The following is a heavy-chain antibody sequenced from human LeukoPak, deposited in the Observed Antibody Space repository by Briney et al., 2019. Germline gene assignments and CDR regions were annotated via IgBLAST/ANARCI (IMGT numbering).Heavy chain of an antibody. CDR2: IYSTGST. J-gene: IGHJ4*02. CDR3: ARQIASAGTAGFDF. Sequence: SETLSLTCTVSGGSISSYYWSWIRQPAGKGLEWIGRIYSTGSTNYNPSLKSRVTMSVDTSKNQFSLRLRSVIAADTAVYYCARQIASAGTAGFDFWGQGALVTVSS. CDR1: GGSISSYY. V-gene: IGHV4-4*07. D-gene: IGHD6-13*01.